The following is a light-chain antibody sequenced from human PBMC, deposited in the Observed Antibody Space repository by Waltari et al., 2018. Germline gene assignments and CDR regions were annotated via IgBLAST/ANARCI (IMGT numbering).Light chain of an antibody. CDR2: RDV. CDR3: AAWDDSLSGLWV. CDR1: SSNIGTNS. Sequence: QSVLTQSPSASGTPGQTVTISCSGSSSNIGTNSVYWYQHFPGTAPKLLIHRDVRRASGVPARFSGSKSGTSASLSISGRRPEDEADYYCAAWDDSLSGLWVFGGGTKLTVL. J-gene: IGLJ3*02. V-gene: IGLV1-47*01.